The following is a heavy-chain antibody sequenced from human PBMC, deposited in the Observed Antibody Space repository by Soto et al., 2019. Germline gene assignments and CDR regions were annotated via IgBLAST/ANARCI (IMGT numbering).Heavy chain of an antibody. CDR3: AKEGGSVVSRGWYPRSYYFDY. V-gene: IGHV3-23*01. CDR2: ISGSGGST. Sequence: GGSLRLSCAASGFTFSSYAMSWVRQAPGKGLEWVSAISGSGGSTYYADSVKGRFTISRDNSKNTLYLQMNSLRAEDTAVYYCAKEGGSVVSRGWYPRSYYFDYWGQGTLVTVSS. D-gene: IGHD6-19*01. CDR1: GFTFSSYA. J-gene: IGHJ4*02.